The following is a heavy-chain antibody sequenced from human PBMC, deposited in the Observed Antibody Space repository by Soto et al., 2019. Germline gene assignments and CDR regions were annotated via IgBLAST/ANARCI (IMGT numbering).Heavy chain of an antibody. D-gene: IGHD6-13*01. CDR1: GYTFSTYD. J-gene: IGHJ4*02. CDR2: MNPNSGNT. V-gene: IGHV1-8*01. CDR3: ARTLGGIAAAGNDY. Sequence: QVQLVQSGAEVKKPGASVKVSCKASGYTFSTYDIDWVRLATGQGLEWMGSMNPNSGNTEYAQKFKGRVTMTRDTXXSTANTEPSSLRSEDTAIYYVARTLGGIAAAGNDYWGQGTLVTVSS.